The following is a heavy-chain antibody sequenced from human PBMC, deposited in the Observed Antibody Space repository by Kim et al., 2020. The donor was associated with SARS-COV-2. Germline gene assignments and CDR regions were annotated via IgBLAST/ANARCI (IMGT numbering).Heavy chain of an antibody. CDR3: ASPPAIAVAGTGTEFDY. J-gene: IGHJ4*02. V-gene: IGHV3-11*04. D-gene: IGHD6-19*01. Sequence: VKGRFTISRDNAKNSLYLQMNSLRAEDTAVYYCASPPAIAVAGTGTEFDYWGQGTLVTVSS.